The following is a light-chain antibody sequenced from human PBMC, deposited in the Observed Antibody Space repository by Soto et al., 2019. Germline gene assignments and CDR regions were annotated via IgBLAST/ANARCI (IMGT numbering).Light chain of an antibody. CDR1: QSISYN. Sequence: DLQMTQSPSSLSASLGDRVTITCRASQSISYNLNWYQQKPGKAPKLLIYSASTLQGGVPSRFSGRGSGTDFTLTISSLQPEDFATYFCQQTYSLSPLTFGGGTRLEI. CDR2: SAS. V-gene: IGKV1-39*01. J-gene: IGKJ4*01. CDR3: QQTYSLSPLT.